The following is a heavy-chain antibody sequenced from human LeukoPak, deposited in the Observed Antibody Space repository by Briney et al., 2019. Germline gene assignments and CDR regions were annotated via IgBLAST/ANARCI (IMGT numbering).Heavy chain of an antibody. Sequence: GGSLRLSCAASGFTFSTFAMHWVRQAPGKGLEWVAVISYDGNNKYYADSVKGRFTISRDNSKNTLYLQMNSLRAEDTAVYYCAKDRGHPYSNYFIDYWGQGTLVTVSS. CDR3: AKDRGHPYSNYFIDY. J-gene: IGHJ4*02. CDR2: ISYDGNNK. D-gene: IGHD4-11*01. V-gene: IGHV3-30*18. CDR1: GFTFSTFA.